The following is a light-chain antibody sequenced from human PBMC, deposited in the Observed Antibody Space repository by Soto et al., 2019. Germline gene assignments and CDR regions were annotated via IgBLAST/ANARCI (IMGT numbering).Light chain of an antibody. CDR3: CSYAGSYTLV. V-gene: IGLV2-11*01. J-gene: IGLJ3*02. CDR1: SSDVGAYNF. CDR2: DVS. Sequence: QSALTQPRSVSGSPGQSVTISCTGTSSDVGAYNFVSWYQQHPGRVPKLMIYDVSRRPSGVPDRFSGSESGNTASLTISGLQADDEADYYCCSYAGSYTLVFGGGTQLTVL.